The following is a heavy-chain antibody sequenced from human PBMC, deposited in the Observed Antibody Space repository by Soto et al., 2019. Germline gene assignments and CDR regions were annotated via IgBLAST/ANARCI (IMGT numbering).Heavy chain of an antibody. CDR2: IYYSGST. CDR1: GGSISSYY. V-gene: IGHV4-59*01. D-gene: IGHD2-2*01. CDR3: ARGPSTTYAFDI. J-gene: IGHJ3*02. Sequence: NPSETLSLTCTVSGGSISSYYWIWIRQPPGKGLEWIGYIYYSGSTNYNPSLKSRVTISVDTSKNQFSLKLSSVTAADTAVYYCARGPSTTYAFDIWGQGTMVTVSS.